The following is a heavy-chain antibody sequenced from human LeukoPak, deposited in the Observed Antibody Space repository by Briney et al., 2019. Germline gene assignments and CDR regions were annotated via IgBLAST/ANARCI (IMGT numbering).Heavy chain of an antibody. CDR2: MNPNSGNT. CDR1: GYTFTSYD. Sequence: ASVKVSCKASGYTFTSYDINWVRQATGQGLEWMGWMNPNSGNTGYAQKFQGRVTMTRNTSISTAYMDLSSLRSEDTAVYYCARGVAKRQYYFDYWGQGTLVTVSS. CDR3: ARGVAKRQYYFDY. J-gene: IGHJ4*02. V-gene: IGHV1-8*01. D-gene: IGHD6-19*01.